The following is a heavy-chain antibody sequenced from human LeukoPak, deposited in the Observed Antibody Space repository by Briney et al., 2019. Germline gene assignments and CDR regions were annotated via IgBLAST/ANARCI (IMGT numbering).Heavy chain of an antibody. CDR1: GYTFTSYD. D-gene: IGHD2-2*01. V-gene: IGHV1-8*01. CDR3: ARAGCSSTSCYGWWFDP. CDR2: MNPNSGNT. Sequence: ASVKVSCKASGYTFTSYDINWVRQATGQGLEWMGWMNPNSGNTGYAQKFQGRVTMTRNTSISTAYMELSSLRSEDTAVYYCARAGCSSTSCYGWWFDPWGQGTLVTVSS. J-gene: IGHJ5*02.